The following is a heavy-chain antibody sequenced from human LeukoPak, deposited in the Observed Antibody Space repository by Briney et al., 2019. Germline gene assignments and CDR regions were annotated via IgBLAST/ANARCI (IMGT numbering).Heavy chain of an antibody. CDR1: GYTFTGYY. Sequence: ASVKVSCKASGYTFTGYYMHWVRQAPGQGLEWMGWINPNSGGTNYAQKFQGRVTMTRDTSISTAYMELSRLRSDDTAVYYCARDIAFWSGNLNTFDYWGQGTLVTVSS. J-gene: IGHJ4*02. CDR3: ARDIAFWSGNLNTFDY. D-gene: IGHD3-3*01. V-gene: IGHV1-2*02. CDR2: INPNSGGT.